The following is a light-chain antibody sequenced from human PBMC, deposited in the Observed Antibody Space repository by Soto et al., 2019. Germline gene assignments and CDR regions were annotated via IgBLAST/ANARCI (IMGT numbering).Light chain of an antibody. Sequence: DIQMTQSPSTLSGSVGDRVTITGRASQTISSWLAWYQQTQGKPPKLLIYKASTLTSGVPSRFSGSGSWTEFTLSVSSLQPDDFATYYSQHYNSYSEAFGQGTKVDIK. CDR3: QHYNSYSEA. J-gene: IGKJ1*01. V-gene: IGKV1-5*03. CDR1: QTISSW. CDR2: KAS.